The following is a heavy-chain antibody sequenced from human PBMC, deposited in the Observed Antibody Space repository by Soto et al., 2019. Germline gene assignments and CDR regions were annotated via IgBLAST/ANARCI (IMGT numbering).Heavy chain of an antibody. CDR1: GYSFTSYW. CDR2: IDPSDSYT. Sequence: PGESLKISCQGSGYSFTSYWITWVRQMPGKGLEWMGRIDPSDSYTNYSPSFQGHVTISADKSISTAYLQWSSLKASDTAMYYCARQLYCSSTSCYPDYWGQGTLVTVSS. V-gene: IGHV5-10-1*01. CDR3: ARQLYCSSTSCYPDY. J-gene: IGHJ4*02. D-gene: IGHD2-2*01.